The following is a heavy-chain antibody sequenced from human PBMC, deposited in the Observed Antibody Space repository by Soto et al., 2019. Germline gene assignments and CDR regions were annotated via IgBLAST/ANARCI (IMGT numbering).Heavy chain of an antibody. CDR3: ARGYYYDSGRSFPD. V-gene: IGHV4-34*01. CDR1: SESFSKYY. CDR2: INQSGST. J-gene: IGHJ4*02. D-gene: IGHD3-10*01. Sequence: QVQLQQWGAGLLKSSETLSLTCAVYSESFSKYYWNWIRQSPGKGLEWIGEINQSGSTNYNPSLKSRVTISIDTSKNQFSLKLNSVTAADTAMYYCARGYYYDSGRSFPDWGQGTLVTVSS.